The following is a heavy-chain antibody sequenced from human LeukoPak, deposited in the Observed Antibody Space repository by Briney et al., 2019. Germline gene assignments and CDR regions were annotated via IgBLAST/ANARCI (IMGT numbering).Heavy chain of an antibody. CDR1: GFTFSNAW. D-gene: IGHD6-19*01. CDR3: ARDEEQWPTLNAFDI. CDR2: ISSSGSTI. J-gene: IGHJ3*02. V-gene: IGHV3-11*01. Sequence: PGGSLRLSCAASGFTFSNAWMEWVPQARGKGREWVSYISSSGSTIYDADSVKGRFTISRDNAKNSLYLQMNSLRAEDTAVYYCARDEEQWPTLNAFDIWGQGTMVTVSS.